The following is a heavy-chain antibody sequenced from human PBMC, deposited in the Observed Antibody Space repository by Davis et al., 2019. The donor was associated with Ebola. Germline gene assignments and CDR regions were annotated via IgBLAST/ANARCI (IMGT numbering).Heavy chain of an antibody. V-gene: IGHV3-66*01. CDR2: IYSGGST. D-gene: IGHD3-3*01. CDR1: GFTVSSNY. J-gene: IGHJ6*02. CDR3: ARGGLRFLEWLHYYYGMDV. Sequence: PGGSLRLSCAASGFTVSSNYMSWVRQAPGKGLEWVSVIYSGGSTYYADSVKGRFTISRDNSKNTLYLQMNSLRAEDTAVYYCARGGLRFLEWLHYYYGMDVWGQGTTVTVSS.